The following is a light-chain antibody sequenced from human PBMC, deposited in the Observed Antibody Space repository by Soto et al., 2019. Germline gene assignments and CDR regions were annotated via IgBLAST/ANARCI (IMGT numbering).Light chain of an antibody. CDR1: QSISSY. CDR3: QQSYSTPFT. J-gene: IGKJ3*01. Sequence: IQMTQPPSSLSASVGDRVTITCRASQSISSYLNWYQQKPGKAPKLLIYAASSLQSGVPSMFSGSGSGTDFTLTISSLQPEDFATYYCQQSYSTPFTFGPGTKVDIK. CDR2: AAS. V-gene: IGKV1-39*01.